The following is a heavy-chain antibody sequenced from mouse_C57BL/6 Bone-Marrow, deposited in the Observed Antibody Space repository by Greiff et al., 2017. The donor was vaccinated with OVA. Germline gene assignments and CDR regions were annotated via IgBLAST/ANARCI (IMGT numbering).Heavy chain of an antibody. CDR1: GYTFTDYN. CDR3: ARRTGYYGSSYSYWYFDV. CDR2: INPNNGGT. V-gene: IGHV1-18*01. D-gene: IGHD1-1*01. J-gene: IGHJ1*03. Sequence: VQLQQSGPELVKPGASVKIPCKASGYTFTDYNMDWVKQSHGKSLEWIGDINPNNGGTIYNQKFKGKATLTVDKSSSTAYMELRSLTSEDTAVYYCARRTGYYGSSYSYWYFDVWGTGTTVTVSS.